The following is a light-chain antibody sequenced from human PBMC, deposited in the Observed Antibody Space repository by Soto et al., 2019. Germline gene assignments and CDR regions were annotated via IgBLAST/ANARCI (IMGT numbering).Light chain of an antibody. Sequence: DLQMSQSPSSLSASIGDRITITCRASQSISTYLHWYQQKPGKAPRLLIYGASTLQNGVPSRFSGSGSATDYTLTINSLQPEDFATCYCQQSFITPPLTFGGGTTVEMK. CDR3: QQSFITPPLT. V-gene: IGKV1-39*01. J-gene: IGKJ4*01. CDR2: GAS. CDR1: QSISTY.